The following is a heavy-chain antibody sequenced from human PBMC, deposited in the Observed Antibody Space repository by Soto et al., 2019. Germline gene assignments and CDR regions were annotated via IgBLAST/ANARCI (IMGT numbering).Heavy chain of an antibody. CDR2: MIPSFGTE. CDR1: GGTFISYA. CDR3: ARVTYHYGGNHSSVY. D-gene: IGHD4-17*01. V-gene: IGHV1-69*01. Sequence: QVQLVQSGAEVKKPGSSVKVSCKASGGTFISYAISWVRQAPGQGLEWMGGMIPSFGTENYAQKFQGRVTITADESTSTAYMELSSLRSEDTDVYYCARVTYHYGGNHSSVYWGQGTLVTVSS. J-gene: IGHJ4*02.